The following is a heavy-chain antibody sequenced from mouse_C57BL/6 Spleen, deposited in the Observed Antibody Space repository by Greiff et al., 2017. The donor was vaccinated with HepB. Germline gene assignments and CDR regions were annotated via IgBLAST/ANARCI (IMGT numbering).Heavy chain of an antibody. CDR3: ARPTTVVPYWYFDV. CDR1: GFTFSDYY. J-gene: IGHJ1*03. D-gene: IGHD1-1*01. Sequence: EVKLVESEGGLVQPGSSIKLSCTASGFTFSDYYVAWVRQVPEKGLEWVANINYDGSSTYYLDSLKSRFIISRDNAKNILYLQMSSLKSEDTATYYCARPTTVVPYWYFDVWGTGTTVTVSS. V-gene: IGHV5-16*01. CDR2: INYDGSST.